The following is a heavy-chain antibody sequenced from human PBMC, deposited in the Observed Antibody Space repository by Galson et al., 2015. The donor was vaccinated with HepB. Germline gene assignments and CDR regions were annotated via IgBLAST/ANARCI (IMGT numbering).Heavy chain of an antibody. J-gene: IGHJ5*02. CDR1: GFTFSDYY. CDR2: ISSSSSYT. Sequence: SLRLSCAASGFTFSDYYMSWIRQAPGKGLEWVSYISSSSSYTNYADSVKGRFTISRDNAKNSLYLQMNSLRAEDTAVYYCARFVVVPAARFDPWGQGTLVTVSS. V-gene: IGHV3-11*06. CDR3: ARFVVVPAARFDP. D-gene: IGHD2-2*01.